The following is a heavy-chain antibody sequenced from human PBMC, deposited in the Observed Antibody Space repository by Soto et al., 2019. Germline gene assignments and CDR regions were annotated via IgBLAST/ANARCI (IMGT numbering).Heavy chain of an antibody. J-gene: IGHJ6*02. D-gene: IGHD5-18*01. CDR2: IIPIFGTA. V-gene: IGHV1-69*05. CDR3: ARAGGDTAMAYYYYYGMDV. CDR1: GGTFSSYA. Sequence: AASVKVSCNASGGTFSSYAISWVRQAPGQGLEWMGGIIPIFGTANYAQKFQGRVTMTRDTSISTAYMELSRLRSDDTAVYYCARAGGDTAMAYYYYYGMDVWGQGTTVTVSS.